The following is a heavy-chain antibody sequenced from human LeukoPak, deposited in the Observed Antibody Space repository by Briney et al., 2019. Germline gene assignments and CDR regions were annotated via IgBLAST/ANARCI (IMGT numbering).Heavy chain of an antibody. CDR3: ARKSAARRTSEFDY. V-gene: IGHV1-2*02. J-gene: IGHJ4*02. CDR2: INPNSGGT. D-gene: IGHD6-6*01. CDR1: GYSFTGYY. Sequence: ASVPLSCKASGYSFTGYYMHWVRQAPGQGLEWMGWINPNSGGTNYAQKFQGRVTMTRDTSISTAYMELSSLGSDDTAVFYCARKSAARRTSEFDYWGQGTPVTVSS.